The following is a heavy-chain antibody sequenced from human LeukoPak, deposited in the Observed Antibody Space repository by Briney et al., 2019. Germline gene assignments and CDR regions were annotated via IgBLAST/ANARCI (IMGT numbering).Heavy chain of an antibody. CDR3: ARLKRIAVAVPTAIFDY. CDR2: INHSGST. CDR1: GGSFSGYY. D-gene: IGHD6-19*01. V-gene: IGHV4-34*01. Sequence: PSETLSLTCAVYGGSFSGYYWSWIRQPPGKGLEWIGEINHSGSTNYNPSLKSRVTISVDTSKNQFSLKLSSVTAADTAVYYCARLKRIAVAVPTAIFDYWGQGTLVTVSS. J-gene: IGHJ4*02.